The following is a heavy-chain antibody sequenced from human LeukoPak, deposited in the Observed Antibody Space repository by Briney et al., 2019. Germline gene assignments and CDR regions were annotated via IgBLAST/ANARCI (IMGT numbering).Heavy chain of an antibody. CDR1: GFTFSSYW. V-gene: IGHV3-74*01. J-gene: IGHJ4*02. CDR2: INSDGSNT. D-gene: IGHD3-9*01. Sequence: PGGSLRLSCAASGFTFSSYWMHWVRQAPGKGLVWVSHINSDGSNTAYADSVKGRFTISRDNAKNTLYLQMNSLRAEDTAVYYCARDLYDILTGYYPFDYWGQGTLVTVSS. CDR3: ARDLYDILTGYYPFDY.